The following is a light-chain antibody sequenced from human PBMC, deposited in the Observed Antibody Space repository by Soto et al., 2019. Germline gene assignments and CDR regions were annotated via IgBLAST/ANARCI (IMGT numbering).Light chain of an antibody. CDR3: SSFTSSTSHV. CDR1: SSALEYYTS. CDR2: DLN. J-gene: IGLJ1*01. Sequence: QSGLTHPPSFSGSPGQSSAISCTGPSSALEYYTSASWYQPPPGKPPKPTIHDLNHRPSGVSDRFSGSKSGNTAPLTISGLQAEDEADYYCSSFTSSTSHVFGSGTKVTVL. V-gene: IGLV2-14*01.